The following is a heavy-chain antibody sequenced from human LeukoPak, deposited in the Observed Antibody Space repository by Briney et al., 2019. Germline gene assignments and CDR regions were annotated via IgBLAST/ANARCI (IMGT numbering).Heavy chain of an antibody. V-gene: IGHV1-3*01. Sequence: ASVKVSCKASGYTFTSYAMHWVRQAPGQRLEWMGWINAGNGNTKYSQKFQGRVSITRDTSASTAYMELSSLRFEDTAVYYCARKGRATITPFDYWGQGTLVTVSS. CDR1: GYTFTSYA. CDR3: ARKGRATITPFDY. CDR2: INAGNGNT. D-gene: IGHD5-12*01. J-gene: IGHJ4*02.